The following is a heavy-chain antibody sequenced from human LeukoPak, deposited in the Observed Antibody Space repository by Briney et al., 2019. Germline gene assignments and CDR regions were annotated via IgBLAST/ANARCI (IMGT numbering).Heavy chain of an antibody. CDR3: ARDRGYSYGYFDY. CDR1: GGTFSSYT. CDR2: IIPILGIA. V-gene: IGHV1-69*04. J-gene: IGHJ4*02. Sequence: SVKVACKASGGTFSSYTISWVRQAPGQGLEWMGRIIPILGIANYAQKFQGRVTITADKSTSTAYMELSSLRSEDTAVYYCARDRGYSYGYFDYWGQGTLVTVSS. D-gene: IGHD5-18*01.